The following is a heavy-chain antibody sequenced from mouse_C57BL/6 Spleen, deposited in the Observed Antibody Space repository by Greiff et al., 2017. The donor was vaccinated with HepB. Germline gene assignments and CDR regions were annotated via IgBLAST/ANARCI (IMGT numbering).Heavy chain of an antibody. CDR1: GYTFTDYY. J-gene: IGHJ3*01. CDR3: ARSVLRWFAY. Sequence: VQLQQSGPELVKPGASVKISCKASGYTFTDYYMNWVKQSHGKSLEWIGDINPNNGGTSYNQKFKGKATLTVDKSSSTAYMELRGLTSKDSAVYYCARSVLRWFAYWGQGTLVTVSA. V-gene: IGHV1-26*01. D-gene: IGHD1-1*01. CDR2: INPNNGGT.